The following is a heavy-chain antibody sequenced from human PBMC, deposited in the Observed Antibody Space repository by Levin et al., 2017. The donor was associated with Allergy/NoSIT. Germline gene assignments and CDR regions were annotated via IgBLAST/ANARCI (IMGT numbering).Heavy chain of an antibody. J-gene: IGHJ3*02. CDR2: ISSDGRKK. D-gene: IGHD6-19*01. CDR3: AKDVYGSGWYPLGNDAFEM. V-gene: IGHV3-30*18. Sequence: GGSLRLSCAASGFTFSSYGMHWVRQAPGKGLEWVAVISSDGRKKFYADSVKGRFTISRDNSKNTLDMQMNRLRAEDTAVYYCAKDVYGSGWYPLGNDAFEMWGQGTKVSVSS. CDR1: GFTFSSYG.